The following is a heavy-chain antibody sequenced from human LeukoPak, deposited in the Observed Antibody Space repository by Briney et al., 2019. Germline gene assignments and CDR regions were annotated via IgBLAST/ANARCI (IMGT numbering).Heavy chain of an antibody. CDR1: GGSISSYY. D-gene: IGHD3-22*01. V-gene: IGHV4-59*12. CDR2: IYYSGSA. Sequence: SETLSLTCTVSGGSISSYYWSWIRQPPGKGLEWIGYIYYSGSAYYNPSLKSRVTISVDTSKNQFSLKLSPVTAADTAVYYCARDPHYHDRSGSFVWGQGTMVTVFS. CDR3: ARDPHYHDRSGSFV. J-gene: IGHJ3*01.